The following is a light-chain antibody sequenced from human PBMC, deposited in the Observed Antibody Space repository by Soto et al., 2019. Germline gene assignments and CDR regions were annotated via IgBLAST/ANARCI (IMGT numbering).Light chain of an antibody. CDR3: QQFRNWPWT. V-gene: IGKV3D-15*01. CDR2: GAS. J-gene: IGKJ1*01. CDR1: QSISIN. Sequence: ELVLTQSPGTLSVSPGDRVTLPCRASQSISINLAWYQHKPGQAPRLLIHGASTRATGVPARISGSGSGTEFTLTISSLQSEDFAVYYCQQFRNWPWTFGQGTKVDIK.